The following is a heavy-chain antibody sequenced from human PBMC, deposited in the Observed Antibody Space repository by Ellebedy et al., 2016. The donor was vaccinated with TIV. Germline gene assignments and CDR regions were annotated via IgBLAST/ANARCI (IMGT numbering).Heavy chain of an antibody. Sequence: AASVKVSCKAYGGTLSRYGISWVRQAPGLGLEWMGRIIPIVEITIYAQRFQDRVTISEDNFTNTVYMEMSSLRSEDTAMYYGAKGPPKREVPLDLDSWGQGTLVIVSS. J-gene: IGHJ4*02. CDR1: GGTLSRYG. D-gene: IGHD1-26*01. CDR2: IIPIVEIT. V-gene: IGHV1-69*04. CDR3: AKGPPKREVPLDLDS.